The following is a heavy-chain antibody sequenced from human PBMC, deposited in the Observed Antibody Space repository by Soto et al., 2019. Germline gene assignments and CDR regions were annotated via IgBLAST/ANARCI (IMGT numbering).Heavy chain of an antibody. V-gene: IGHV3-21*01. CDR3: ARERIQLRYYDYSGMDV. CDR2: ISGSGSYI. J-gene: IGHJ6*04. Sequence: PGGSLRLSCAASGFTFTNYNMNWVRQAPGKGLEWVSSISGSGSYIYYADSVKGRFNISRDNAKNSLYLQMDSQRAEDTAAYYCARERIQLRYYDYSGMDVWGKGTTVTVSS. CDR1: GFTFTNYN. D-gene: IGHD4-4*01.